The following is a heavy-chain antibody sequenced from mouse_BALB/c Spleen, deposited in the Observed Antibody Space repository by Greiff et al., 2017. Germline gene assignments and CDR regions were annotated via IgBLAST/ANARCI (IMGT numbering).Heavy chain of an antibody. J-gene: IGHJ2*01. CDR2: ISSGGST. CDR1: GFTFSSYA. V-gene: IGHV5-6-5*01. Sequence: EVKLEESGGGLVKPGGSLKLSCAASGFTFSSYAMSWVRQTPEKRLEWVASISSGGSTYYPDSVKGRFTISRDNARNILYLQMSSLRSEDTAMYYCAREGGYYGNYALDYWGQGTTLTVSS. D-gene: IGHD2-1*01. CDR3: AREGGYYGNYALDY.